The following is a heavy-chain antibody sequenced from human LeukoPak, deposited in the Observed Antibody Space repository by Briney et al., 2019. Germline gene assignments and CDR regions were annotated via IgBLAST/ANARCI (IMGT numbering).Heavy chain of an antibody. CDR1: GFTFSNYA. J-gene: IGHJ4*02. Sequence: GSLRLSCAASGFTFSNYAMSWVRQAPGKGLEGVSGISGSGVGTYYADSVKGRFTISRDNSKNTLYLQMNSLRTEDTAVYYCARDRSLYSYSGSYYDYWGQGTLVTVSS. CDR3: ARDRSLYSYSGSYYDY. V-gene: IGHV3-23*01. D-gene: IGHD1-26*01. CDR2: ISGSGVGT.